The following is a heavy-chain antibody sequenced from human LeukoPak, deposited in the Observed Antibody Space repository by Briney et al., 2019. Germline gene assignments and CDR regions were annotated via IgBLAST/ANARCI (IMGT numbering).Heavy chain of an antibody. Sequence: SETLSLTCAVYGGSFSGYYWSWIRQPPGKGLEWIGEINHSGSTNYNPSLKSRVTISVDTSKNQFSLKLSSVTAADTALYYCAKQGRQIPFGGVVAIAPFDIWGQGTMVTVSS. CDR3: AKQGRQIPFGGVVAIAPFDI. J-gene: IGHJ3*02. CDR1: GGSFSGYY. V-gene: IGHV4-34*01. D-gene: IGHD3-16*02. CDR2: INHSGST.